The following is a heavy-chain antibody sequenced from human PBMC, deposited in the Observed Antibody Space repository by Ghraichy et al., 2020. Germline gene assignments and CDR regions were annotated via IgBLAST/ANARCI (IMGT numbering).Heavy chain of an antibody. CDR2: IYNSGSG. Sequence: SETLSLTCVVSGDSMNSAAYSWTWLRQPPGKGLEWIGYIYNSGSGHYNPSLKSRVTISVDRYRDQFYLHLTSLTAADAAVYYCAVLASHGVDVWGQGTTVTGSS. V-gene: IGHV4-30-2*01. D-gene: IGHD3-3*01. J-gene: IGHJ6*02. CDR1: GDSMNSAAYS. CDR3: AVLASHGVDV.